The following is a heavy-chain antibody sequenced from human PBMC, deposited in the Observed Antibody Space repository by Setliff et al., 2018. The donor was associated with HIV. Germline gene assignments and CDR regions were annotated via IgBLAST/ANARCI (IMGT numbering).Heavy chain of an antibody. CDR3: AKPRRYNTYYFDH. Sequence: PGGSLRLSCAASGFMFSNYAMTWVRQAPGKGLEWVSIASPSGGTTYYADSVKGRFTISRDNSKSTLYLQMNSLKTEDTAVYYCAKPRRYNTYYFDHWGQGTLVTVSS. CDR1: GFMFSNYA. V-gene: IGHV3-23*01. J-gene: IGHJ4*02. CDR2: ASPSGGTT. D-gene: IGHD3-3*01.